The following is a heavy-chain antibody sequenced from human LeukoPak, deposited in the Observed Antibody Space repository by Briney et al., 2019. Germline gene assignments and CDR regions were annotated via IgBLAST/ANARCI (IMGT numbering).Heavy chain of an antibody. D-gene: IGHD7-27*01. CDR2: IWADGSNK. J-gene: IGHJ4*02. Sequence: PGWSLRLSCAASGLTFSSYGMHWVRQAPGEGLEWVAVIWADGSNKIYADSVKGRFTISKDNSKNTLSLQMNSLRTDDTAVYYCATDLGSRPFDYWGQGTLVTVSS. CDR3: ATDLGSRPFDY. CDR1: GLTFSSYG. V-gene: IGHV3-33*01.